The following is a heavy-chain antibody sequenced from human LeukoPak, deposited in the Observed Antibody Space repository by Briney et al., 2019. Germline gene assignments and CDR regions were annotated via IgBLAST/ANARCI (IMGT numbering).Heavy chain of an antibody. CDR3: AKHYMGSSYNHGLDC. V-gene: IGHV4-39*01. Sequence: SETLSLTCTVSGGSISSSSYYWGWIRQPPGKGLEWIGSIYYSGTTYYNPSLKSRVTISVDTSKNQFSLKLSSVTAADTALYYCAKHYMGSSYNHGLDCWGQGTLVTVSS. D-gene: IGHD3-10*01. CDR1: GGSISSSSYY. J-gene: IGHJ4*02. CDR2: IYYSGTT.